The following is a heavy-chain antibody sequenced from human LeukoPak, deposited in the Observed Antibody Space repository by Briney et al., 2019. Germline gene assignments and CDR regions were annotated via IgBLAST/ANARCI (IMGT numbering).Heavy chain of an antibody. J-gene: IGHJ3*02. CDR2: ISAYNGDT. D-gene: IGHD4-17*01. V-gene: IGHV1-18*01. CDR3: ARPFYGDYDKGDAFDI. CDR1: GYTFTSYG. Sequence: ASVKVSCKASGYTFTSYGISWVRQAPGQGLERMGWISAYNGDTNYAQKLQGRVTMTTDTSTSTAYMELRSLRSDDTAVYYCARPFYGDYDKGDAFDIWGQGTMVTVSS.